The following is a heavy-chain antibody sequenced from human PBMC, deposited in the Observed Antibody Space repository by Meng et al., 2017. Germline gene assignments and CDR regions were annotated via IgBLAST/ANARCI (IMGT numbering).Heavy chain of an antibody. V-gene: IGHV3-74*01. Sequence: EVQLVESGGCLVKPGGSLRLSCAASGFTFRNYWMHWVRQAPGKGLVWVSRIKPDGTMTVYADSVKGRFTISRDNAKNTLYLQMNSLRSDDTAVYYCARSDWFDPWGQGTLVTVSS. J-gene: IGHJ5*02. CDR1: GFTFRNYW. CDR3: ARSDWFDP. CDR2: IKPDGTMT.